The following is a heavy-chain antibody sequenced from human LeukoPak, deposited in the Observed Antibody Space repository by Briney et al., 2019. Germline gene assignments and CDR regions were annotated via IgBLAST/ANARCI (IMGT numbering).Heavy chain of an antibody. Sequence: GASVKVSCKASGYTFTSYDINWVRQATGQGLEWMGWMNPNSGNTGYAQKFQGRVTMTRNTSISTAYMELSSLRSEDTALYYCAVSSGWYTEYFQHWGQGTLVTVSS. V-gene: IGHV1-8*01. J-gene: IGHJ1*01. D-gene: IGHD6-19*01. CDR1: GYTFTSYD. CDR2: MNPNSGNT. CDR3: AVSSGWYTEYFQH.